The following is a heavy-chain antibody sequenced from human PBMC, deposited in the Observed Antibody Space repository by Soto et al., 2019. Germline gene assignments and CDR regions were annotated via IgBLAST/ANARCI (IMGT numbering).Heavy chain of an antibody. J-gene: IGHJ5*02. CDR1: GFTFSGYG. CDR2: VSFEGSNR. Sequence: QVQVVESGRGVVQPGRSLRLSCVASGFTFSGYGMHWVRQAPGKGLEWVAIVSFEGSNRYYADSVKGRFTVSRDNSRNTLSLQMNSLTPDDTAVYYCAKGGSSSARYFDTWGQGTLVTVSS. V-gene: IGHV3-30*18. D-gene: IGHD6-6*01. CDR3: AKGGSSSARYFDT.